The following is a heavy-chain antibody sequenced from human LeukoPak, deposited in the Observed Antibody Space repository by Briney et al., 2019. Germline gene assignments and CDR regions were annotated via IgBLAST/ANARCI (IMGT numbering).Heavy chain of an antibody. CDR3: VRVLIVGSRSIFEH. CDR1: GFTFSSHW. D-gene: IGHD2-21*01. Sequence: GGSLRLSCAASGFTFSSHWMSWVRQAPGKGLAWVANINRDGSEEYYMDSVKGRVTISRDNAKNSLYLQMNSPRADDTAVYYCVRVLIVGSRSIFEHWGQGTLVTVSS. J-gene: IGHJ4*02. V-gene: IGHV3-7*01. CDR2: INRDGSEE.